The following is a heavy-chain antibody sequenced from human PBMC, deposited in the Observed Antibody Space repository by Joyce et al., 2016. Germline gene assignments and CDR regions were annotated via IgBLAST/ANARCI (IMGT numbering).Heavy chain of an antibody. Sequence: EVQLVESGGGLVQPGGSLRLSCAASGFTFNIYWMSWVRQAPGKGMEWVANIKKDGSDKCFVDSVKGRFSIARDNAKNSLYLQMDSLRAEDTAVYFCARVNGYTYGREFAYWGQGVLVTVSS. D-gene: IGHD5-18*01. J-gene: IGHJ4*02. CDR2: IKKDGSDK. CDR1: GFTFNIYW. V-gene: IGHV3-7*03. CDR3: ARVNGYTYGREFAY.